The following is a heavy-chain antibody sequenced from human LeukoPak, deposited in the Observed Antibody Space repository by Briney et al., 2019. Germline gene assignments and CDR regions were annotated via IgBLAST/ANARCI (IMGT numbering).Heavy chain of an antibody. D-gene: IGHD4-23*01. CDR2: INPNSGGT. J-gene: IGHJ2*01. CDR3: ARWPLGGNSVPHRRNFVL. CDR1: GYTFTGCY. V-gene: IGHV1-2*02. Sequence: ASVKVSCKASGYTFTGCYMHWVRQAPGQGLEWMGWINPNSGGTNYAQKFQGRVTMTRDTSISTAYMELSRLRSDDTAVYYCARWPLGGNSVPHRRNFVLWGRGTLVTVSS.